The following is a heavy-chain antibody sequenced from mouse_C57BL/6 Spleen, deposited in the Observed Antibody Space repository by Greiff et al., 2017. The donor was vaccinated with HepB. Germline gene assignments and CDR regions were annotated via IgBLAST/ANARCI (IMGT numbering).Heavy chain of an antibody. Sequence: EVNLVESGGDLVKPGGSLKLSCAASGFTFSSYGMSWVRQTPDKRLEWVATISSGGSYTYYPDSVKGRFTISRDNAKNTLYLQMSSLKSEDTAMYYCARQGYYGSSYVDYWGQGTTLTVSS. V-gene: IGHV5-6*01. J-gene: IGHJ2*01. CDR3: ARQGYYGSSYVDY. D-gene: IGHD1-1*01. CDR2: ISSGGSYT. CDR1: GFTFSSYG.